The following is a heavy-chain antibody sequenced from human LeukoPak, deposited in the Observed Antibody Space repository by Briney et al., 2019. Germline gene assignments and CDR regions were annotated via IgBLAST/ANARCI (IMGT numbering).Heavy chain of an antibody. Sequence: GGSLRLSCAASGFTFSSYSMNWVRQAPGKGLEWVSSISSSSSYIYYADSVKGRFTISRDNSKNTLYLQMNSLRAEDTAVYYCAKDLMITFGGVIPIFDYWGQGTLVTVSS. CDR2: ISSSSSYI. J-gene: IGHJ4*02. CDR3: AKDLMITFGGVIPIFDY. CDR1: GFTFSSYS. D-gene: IGHD3-16*02. V-gene: IGHV3-21*04.